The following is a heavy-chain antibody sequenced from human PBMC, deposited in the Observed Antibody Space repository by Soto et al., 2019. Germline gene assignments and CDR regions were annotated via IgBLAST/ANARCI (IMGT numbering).Heavy chain of an antibody. J-gene: IGHJ4*02. D-gene: IGHD5-12*01. CDR1: GFTFSSYA. Sequence: GGSLRLSCAASGFTFSSYAMSWVRQAPGKGLEWVSAISGSGGSTYYADSVKGRFTISRDNSKNTLYLQMNSLRAEDTAVYYCARVQMATLYFDYWGQGTLVTVSS. CDR3: ARVQMATLYFDY. CDR2: ISGSGGST. V-gene: IGHV3-23*01.